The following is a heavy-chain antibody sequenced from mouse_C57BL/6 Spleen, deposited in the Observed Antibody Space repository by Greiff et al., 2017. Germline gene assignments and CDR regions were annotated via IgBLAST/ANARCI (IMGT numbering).Heavy chain of an antibody. CDR3: ARVTGSAWFAY. V-gene: IGHV3-6*01. CDR1: GYSITSGYY. D-gene: IGHD2-1*01. Sequence: VQLQQSGPGLVKPSQSLSLTCSVTGYSITSGYYWNWIRQFPGNKLEWMGYISYDGSNNYNPSLKNRISITRDTSKNQFFLKLNSVTTEDTATYYCARVTGSAWFAYWGQGTLVTVSA. J-gene: IGHJ3*01. CDR2: ISYDGSN.